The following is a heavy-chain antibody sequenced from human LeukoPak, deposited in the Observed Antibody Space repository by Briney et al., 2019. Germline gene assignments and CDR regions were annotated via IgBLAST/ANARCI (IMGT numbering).Heavy chain of an antibody. CDR1: GFTVSSNY. D-gene: IGHD3-22*01. CDR3: ARLYYYEYYFDY. Sequence: PGGSLRLSCAASGFTVSSNYMSWVRQAPGKGLEWVSVIYSGGSTYYADSVKGRFTISRDNSKNTLYLQMNSLRAEDTAVYYCARLYYYEYYFDYWGQGTLVTVSS. J-gene: IGHJ4*02. V-gene: IGHV3-53*01. CDR2: IYSGGST.